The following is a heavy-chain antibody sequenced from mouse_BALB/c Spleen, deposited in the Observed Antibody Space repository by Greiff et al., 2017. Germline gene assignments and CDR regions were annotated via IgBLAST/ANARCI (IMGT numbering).Heavy chain of an antibody. CDR3: VRGDLFAY. V-gene: IGHV2-9-2*01. Sequence: VHLVESGPGLVAPSQSLSITCTVSGFSLTSYDISWIRQPPGKGLEWLGVIWTGGGTNYNSAFMSRLSISKDNSKSQVFLKMNSLQTDDTAIYYCVRGDLFAYWGQGTLVTVSA. CDR1: GFSLTSYD. J-gene: IGHJ3*01. CDR2: IWTGGGT.